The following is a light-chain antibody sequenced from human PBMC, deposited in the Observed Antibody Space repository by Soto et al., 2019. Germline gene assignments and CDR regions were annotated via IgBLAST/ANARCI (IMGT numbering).Light chain of an antibody. CDR2: GNS. Sequence: QSVLTQPPSVSGAPGQRVTISCTGGSSNIGAGYDVHWYQQLPGTAPKLIIYGNSNRPSGVPDRFSGSKSGTSASLAITGLQAEDEADYYCQSYDSSLSAVVFGGGTQLTVL. V-gene: IGLV1-40*01. CDR1: SSNIGAGYD. J-gene: IGLJ2*01. CDR3: QSYDSSLSAVV.